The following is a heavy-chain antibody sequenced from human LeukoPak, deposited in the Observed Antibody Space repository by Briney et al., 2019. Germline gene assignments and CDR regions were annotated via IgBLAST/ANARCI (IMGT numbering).Heavy chain of an antibody. CDR3: ATITIKGNYMDV. D-gene: IGHD3-3*01. J-gene: IGHJ6*03. CDR2: ISSSSSYI. Sequence: GGSLRLSCAASGFTFSSYSMNWVRQAPGRGLEWVSSISSSSSYIYYADSVKGRFTISRDNAKNSLYLQMNSLRAEDTAVYYCATITIKGNYMDVWGKGTTVTVSS. CDR1: GFTFSSYS. V-gene: IGHV3-21*01.